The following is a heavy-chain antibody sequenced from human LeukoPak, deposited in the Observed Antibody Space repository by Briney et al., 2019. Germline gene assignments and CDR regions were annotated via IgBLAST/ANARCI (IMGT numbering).Heavy chain of an antibody. D-gene: IGHD4-17*01. CDR3: LNGEEHYGDFYYYYGMDV. CDR2: ISSNGGST. J-gene: IGHJ6*02. Sequence: GGSLRLSCSASGFTFSSYAMHWVRQAPGKGLEYVSAISSNGGSTYYADSVKGRFTISRDNSKNTLYLQMSSLRAEDTAVYYCLNGEEHYGDFYYYYGMDVWGQGTTVTVSS. V-gene: IGHV3-64D*06. CDR1: GFTFSSYA.